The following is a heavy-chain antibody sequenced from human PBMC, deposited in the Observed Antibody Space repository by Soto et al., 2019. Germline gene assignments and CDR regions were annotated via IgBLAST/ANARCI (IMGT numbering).Heavy chain of an antibody. Sequence: SETLSLTGAVSGGSIRSSNWWRWVRQPSGKGLEWIGEIYHSGSTNYNPSLKSRGTISVDKSKNQFSLKPSSVTAADTAVYYCARDSYYDILTGYYNGYYYYGMDVWGQGTTVTAS. D-gene: IGHD3-9*01. J-gene: IGHJ6*02. CDR1: GGSIRSSNW. V-gene: IGHV4-4*02. CDR2: IYHSGST. CDR3: ARDSYYDILTGYYNGYYYYGMDV.